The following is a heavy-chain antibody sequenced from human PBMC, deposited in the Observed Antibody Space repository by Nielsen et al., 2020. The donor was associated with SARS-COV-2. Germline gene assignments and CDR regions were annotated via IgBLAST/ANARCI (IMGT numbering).Heavy chain of an antibody. V-gene: IGHV1-3*01. CDR1: GYTFTSYA. Sequence: ASVKVSCKASGYTFTSYAMHWVRQAPGQRLEWMGWINAGNGNTKYSQKFQGRVTITRDTSASTAYMELSSLRSEDTAVYYCASSYYYGPGSYRPFDYWGQGTLVTVSS. CDR3: ASSYYYGPGSYRPFDY. CDR2: INAGNGNT. J-gene: IGHJ4*02. D-gene: IGHD3-10*01.